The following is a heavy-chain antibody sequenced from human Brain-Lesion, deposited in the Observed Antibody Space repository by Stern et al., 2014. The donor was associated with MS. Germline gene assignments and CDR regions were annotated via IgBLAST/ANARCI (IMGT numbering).Heavy chain of an antibody. CDR2: IETSGGP. CDR1: GGSITSGRYC. Sequence: QVQLEESGPGLVKPSQTLSLTCTVSGGSITSGRYCWIRLRPTAGQGLEGVGRIETSGGPNTNPSFATHITITTAMTMNHHSLQMSSVTVADTAVYFCARADSSVSGTPFDYWGQGTLVAV. J-gene: IGHJ4*02. D-gene: IGHD3-10*01. CDR3: ARADSSVSGTPFDY. V-gene: IGHV4-61*02.